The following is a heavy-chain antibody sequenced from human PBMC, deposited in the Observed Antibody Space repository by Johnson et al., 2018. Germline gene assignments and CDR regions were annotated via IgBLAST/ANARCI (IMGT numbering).Heavy chain of an antibody. J-gene: IGHJ6*03. V-gene: IGHV3-64*01. D-gene: IGHD6-13*01. Sequence: VQLQESGGGLVQPGGSLRLSCAASGFTFSSYAMHWVRQAPGKGLEYVSAISSNGGSTYYANSVKGRFTISRDNSKNTLYLQMNSLRVEDTAMYYCVRHSDPYYYYYMDVWGKGTTVTVSS. CDR1: GFTFSSYA. CDR2: ISSNGGST. CDR3: VRHSDPYYYYYMDV.